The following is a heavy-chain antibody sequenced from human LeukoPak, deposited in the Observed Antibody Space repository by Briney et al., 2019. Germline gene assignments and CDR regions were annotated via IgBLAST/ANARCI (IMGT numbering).Heavy chain of an antibody. D-gene: IGHD4-17*01. J-gene: IGHJ3*02. CDR3: ARGTVTADAFDI. V-gene: IGHV4-39*07. CDR2: IYYSGST. CDR1: GGSISSSSYY. Sequence: SETLSLTCTVSGGSISSSSYYWGWIRQPPGKGLEWIGSIYYSGSTYYSPSLRSRVTISVDTSKNQFSLKLSSVTAADTAVYYCARGTVTADAFDIWGQGTMVTVSS.